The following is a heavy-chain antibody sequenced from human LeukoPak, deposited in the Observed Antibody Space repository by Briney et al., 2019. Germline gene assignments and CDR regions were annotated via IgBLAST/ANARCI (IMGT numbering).Heavy chain of an antibody. V-gene: IGHV3-74*01. J-gene: IGHJ4*02. CDR2: INNDGSST. Sequence: GGSLRLSCAASGFTFSSYWMHWVRRVPGKGLVWVSRINNDGSSTTYADSVKGRFTISRDNAKNTLYLQMNSLRAEDTAVYYCTREVQAAGKTLDYWGQGTLITVSS. CDR3: TREVQAAGKTLDY. D-gene: IGHD6-13*01. CDR1: GFTFSSYW.